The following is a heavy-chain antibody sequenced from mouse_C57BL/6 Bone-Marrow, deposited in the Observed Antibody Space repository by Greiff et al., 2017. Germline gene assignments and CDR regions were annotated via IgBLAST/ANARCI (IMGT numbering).Heavy chain of an antibody. CDR3: TTITTVVATDY. J-gene: IGHJ2*01. D-gene: IGHD1-1*01. Sequence: EVQLQQSGPVLVKPGASVKMSCKASGYTFTDYYMNWVKQSHGKSLEWIGVINPYNGGTSYNQKFKGKATLTVDKSSSTAYLQLSSLTSEDTAVXYCTTITTVVATDYWGQGTTLTVSS. CDR2: INPYNGGT. CDR1: GYTFTDYY. V-gene: IGHV1-19*01.